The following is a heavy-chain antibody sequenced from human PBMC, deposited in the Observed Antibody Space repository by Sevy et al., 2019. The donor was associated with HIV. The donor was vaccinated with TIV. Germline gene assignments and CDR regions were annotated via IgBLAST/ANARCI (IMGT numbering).Heavy chain of an antibody. D-gene: IGHD2-15*01. V-gene: IGHV5-51*01. CDR2: IYPGDSDT. CDR1: GYSFTSYW. CDR3: ARQMLKDIVVVVAANGNDAFDI. J-gene: IGHJ3*02. Sequence: GESLKISCKGSGYSFTSYWIGWVRQMPGKGLEWMGIIYPGDSDTRYSPSFQGQVTISADKSISTAYLQWSSLKASDTAMYYCARQMLKDIVVVVAANGNDAFDIWGQGTMVTVSS.